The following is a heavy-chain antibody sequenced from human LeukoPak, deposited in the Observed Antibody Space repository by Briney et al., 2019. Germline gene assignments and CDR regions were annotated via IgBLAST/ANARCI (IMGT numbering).Heavy chain of an antibody. CDR2: ISAYNGNT. D-gene: IGHD1-26*01. Sequence: ASVKVSCKASGGTFSSYAISWVRQAPGQGLEWMGWISAYNGNTNYAQKLQGRVTMTTDTSTSTAYMELRSLRSDDTAVYYCASGSYSSLNPSWDYWGQGTLVTVSS. V-gene: IGHV1-18*01. CDR1: GGTFSSYA. CDR3: ASGSYSSLNPSWDY. J-gene: IGHJ4*02.